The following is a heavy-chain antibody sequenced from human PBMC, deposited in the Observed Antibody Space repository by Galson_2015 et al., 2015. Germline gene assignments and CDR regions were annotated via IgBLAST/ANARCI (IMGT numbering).Heavy chain of an antibody. D-gene: IGHD6-19*01. Sequence: PALVKPTQTLTLTCTFSGFSLSTSGMCVSWIRQPPGKALEWLARIDWDDDKYYSTSLKTRLTISKDTSKNQVVLTMTNMDPVDTATYYCVRISNSSGWYYFDYWGQGTLVTVSS. V-gene: IGHV2-70*11. CDR2: IDWDDDK. CDR1: GFSLSTSGMC. J-gene: IGHJ4*02. CDR3: VRISNSSGWYYFDY.